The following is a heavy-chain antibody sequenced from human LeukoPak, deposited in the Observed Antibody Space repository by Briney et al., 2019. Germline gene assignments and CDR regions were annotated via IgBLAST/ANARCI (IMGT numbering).Heavy chain of an antibody. D-gene: IGHD5-12*01. CDR1: GGSFSGYY. Sequence: SETLSLTCAVYGGSFSGYYWSWIRQPPGKGLEWIGEINHSGSTNYNPSLKSRVTISVDTSKNQFSLKLSSVTAADTAVYYCARSFSRWLPFDYWGQGTLVTVSS. J-gene: IGHJ4*02. V-gene: IGHV4-34*01. CDR3: ARSFSRWLPFDY. CDR2: INHSGST.